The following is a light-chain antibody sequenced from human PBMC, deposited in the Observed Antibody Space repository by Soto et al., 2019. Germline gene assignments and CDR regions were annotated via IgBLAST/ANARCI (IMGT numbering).Light chain of an antibody. V-gene: IGLV3-21*01. J-gene: IGLJ2*01. CDR1: NVGSRS. Sequence: SYELTQPPSVSVAPGETARISCGGNNVGSRSVHWYQQKPRQAPFLVIYYDSDRPSGIPERFSGSNSGNTATLIISRVEAGDGAEYYCQVWEATGDKVVFGGRTKPTVL. CDR2: YDS. CDR3: QVWEATGDKVV.